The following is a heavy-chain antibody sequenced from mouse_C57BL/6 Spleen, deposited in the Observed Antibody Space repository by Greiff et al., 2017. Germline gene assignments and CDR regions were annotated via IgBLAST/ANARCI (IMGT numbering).Heavy chain of an antibody. D-gene: IGHD1-1*01. CDR3: ARGGSSYAPYFDY. CDR1: GYSFTGYY. J-gene: IGHJ2*01. CDR2: INPSTGGT. V-gene: IGHV1-42*01. Sequence: VQLQQSGPELVKPGASVKISCKASGYSFTGYYMNWVKQSPEKSLEWIGEINPSTGGTTYNQKFKAKATLTVDKSSSTAYMQLKSLTSEDSAVYYCARGGSSYAPYFDYWGQGTTLTVSS.